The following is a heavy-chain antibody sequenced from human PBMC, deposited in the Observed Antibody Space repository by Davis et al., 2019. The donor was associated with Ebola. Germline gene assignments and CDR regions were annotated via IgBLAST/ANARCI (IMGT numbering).Heavy chain of an antibody. V-gene: IGHV3-11*01. Sequence: GESLKISCAVSGFTFSDYYMSWIRQAPGKGLEWVSYISSSGFTIYYADSVKGRFTISRDNAKNSLYLQMNSLRAEDTAVYYCARVLRLSSSWRQYYYGMDVWGQGTTVTVSS. CDR1: GFTFSDYY. CDR3: ARVLRLSSSWRQYYYGMDV. CDR2: ISSSGFTI. J-gene: IGHJ6*02. D-gene: IGHD6-13*01.